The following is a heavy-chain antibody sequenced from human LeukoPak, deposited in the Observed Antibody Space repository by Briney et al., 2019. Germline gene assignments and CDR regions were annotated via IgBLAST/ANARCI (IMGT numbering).Heavy chain of an antibody. J-gene: IGHJ4*02. CDR3: ARDYCSSTSCLFDY. Sequence: ASVKVSCKASGYTFTCYHMHWVRQAPGQGLEWMGRINPNSGDTNYAQKFQGRVTMTRDTSISTAYMELSRLRSDDTAVYHCARDYCSSTSCLFDYWGQGTLVTVSS. CDR1: GYTFTCYH. V-gene: IGHV1-2*06. CDR2: INPNSGDT. D-gene: IGHD2-2*01.